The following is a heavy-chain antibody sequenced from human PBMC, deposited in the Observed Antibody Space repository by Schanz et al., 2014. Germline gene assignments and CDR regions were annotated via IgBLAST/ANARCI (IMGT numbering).Heavy chain of an antibody. Sequence: VQLLQFGGGVVQPGRSLRLSCAASGFTFSDYYMSWIRQAPGKGLEWVSGISGSGGTTHYADSVEGRFTISRVNSKNTLYLRMKGLRAEDTAVYYCAKGRRGYFDSSGSYWGTFDFWGQGTLXSVSS. CDR1: GFTFSDYY. V-gene: IGHV3-23*01. CDR2: ISGSGGTT. J-gene: IGHJ4*02. D-gene: IGHD3-22*01. CDR3: AKGRRGYFDSSGSYWGTFDF.